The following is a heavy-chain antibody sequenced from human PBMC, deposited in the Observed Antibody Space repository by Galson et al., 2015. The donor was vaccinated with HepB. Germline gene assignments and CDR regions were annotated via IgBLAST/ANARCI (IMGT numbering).Heavy chain of an antibody. CDR3: TRGTVTTPRFDY. Sequence: SLRLSCAASGFTFSSYSISWVRQAPGKGLEWVSSITSASNYIYYADSVKGRFTISRDNAKNSLYLHMNSLRAEGTAVYYCTRGTVTTPRFDYWGQGTLVTVSS. CDR2: ITSASNYI. CDR1: GFTFSSYS. D-gene: IGHD4-17*01. V-gene: IGHV3-21*01. J-gene: IGHJ4*02.